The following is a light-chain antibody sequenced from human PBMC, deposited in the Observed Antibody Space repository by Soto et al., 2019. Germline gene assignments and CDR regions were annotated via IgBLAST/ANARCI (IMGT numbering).Light chain of an antibody. V-gene: IGKV1-33*01. CDR2: DAS. CDR1: QDISNY. J-gene: IGKJ4*01. Sequence: DIQMTQSPSSLSASVGDRVTITSQASQDISNYLNWYQQKPGKAPKLLIYDASNLETGIPSRLGASGSAIDYTFTNSSLLPEDIAAYYCQQYSNLPPLTFCGGTKLDSK. CDR3: QQYSNLPPLT.